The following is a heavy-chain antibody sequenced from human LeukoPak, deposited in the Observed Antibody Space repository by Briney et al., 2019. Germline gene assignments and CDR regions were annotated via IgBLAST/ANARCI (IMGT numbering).Heavy chain of an antibody. V-gene: IGHV3-23*01. CDR2: INGGGGRT. CDR1: EFSFSSYA. J-gene: IGHJ4*02. CDR3: AKVVDSSNWYGVY. Sequence: GGSLRLSCVASEFSFSSYAMSWVRQAPGKGLEWVSAINGGGGRTYYADSVKGRFTISRDNSKNTLYLQMNSLRAEDTAVYYCAKVVDSSNWYGVYWGQGTLVTVSS. D-gene: IGHD6-13*01.